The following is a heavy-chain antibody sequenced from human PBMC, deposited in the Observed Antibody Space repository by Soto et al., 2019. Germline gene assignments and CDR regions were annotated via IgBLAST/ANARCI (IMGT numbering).Heavy chain of an antibody. Sequence: SETLSLTCTVSGGSISSSGYYWGWIRQPPGKGLEWIGSIYYSGSTYYNPSLKSRVTISVDTSKNQFSLKLSSVTAADTAVYYCARRGRAAGRYSVDYWGQGTLVTVSS. CDR2: IYYSGST. CDR1: GGSISSSGYY. D-gene: IGHD6-13*01. V-gene: IGHV4-39*01. J-gene: IGHJ4*02. CDR3: ARRGRAAGRYSVDY.